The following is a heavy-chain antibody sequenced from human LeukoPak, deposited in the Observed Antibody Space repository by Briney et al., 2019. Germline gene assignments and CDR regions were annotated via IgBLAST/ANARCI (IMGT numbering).Heavy chain of an antibody. D-gene: IGHD1-26*01. CDR2: IHHTGGT. J-gene: IGHJ4*02. CDR1: GDSMSSIDW. Sequence: SETLSLTCAVSGDSMSSIDWWSWVRQPPGKGLEWIGEIHHTGGTNYNPSLKSRVTISVDKSKNQFSLNFNSMSAADSAVYYCAANGYYTIEYWGEGTLVTVSS. V-gene: IGHV4-4*02. CDR3: AANGYYTIEY.